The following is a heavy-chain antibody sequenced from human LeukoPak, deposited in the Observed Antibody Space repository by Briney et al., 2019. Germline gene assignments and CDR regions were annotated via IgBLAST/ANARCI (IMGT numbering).Heavy chain of an antibody. CDR2: IRSKAYGGTT. Sequence: GGSLRLSCAASGFTFSSYAMSWVRQAPGKGLEWVGFIRSKAYGGTTEYAASVKGRFTISRDDSKSIAYLQMNSLKTEDTAVYYCTRDWSSTEAYWGQGTLVTVSS. CDR3: TRDWSSTEAY. CDR1: GFTFSSYA. V-gene: IGHV3-49*04. J-gene: IGHJ4*02. D-gene: IGHD6-6*01.